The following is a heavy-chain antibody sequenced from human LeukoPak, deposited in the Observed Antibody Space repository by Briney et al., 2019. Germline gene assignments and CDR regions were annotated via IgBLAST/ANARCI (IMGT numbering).Heavy chain of an antibody. Sequence: GGSLRLSCAASGFTFSNSAMHWVRQAPGKGLEWVAVISYDGSNKYYADSVKGRFTISRDNSKNTLYLQMNSLRAEDTAVYYCARGTNIVVVPAASNWGQGTLVTVSS. CDR1: GFTFSNSA. J-gene: IGHJ4*02. CDR2: ISYDGSNK. CDR3: ARGTNIVVVPAASN. V-gene: IGHV3-30-3*01. D-gene: IGHD2-2*01.